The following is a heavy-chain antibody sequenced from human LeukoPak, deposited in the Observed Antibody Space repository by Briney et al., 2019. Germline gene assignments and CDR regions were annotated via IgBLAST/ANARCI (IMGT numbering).Heavy chain of an antibody. CDR2: VYSSGST. D-gene: IGHD3-22*01. CDR1: GASISGSY. J-gene: IGHJ4*02. Sequence: PSETLSLTCTVSGASISGSYWNWVRQPPGRGLEWIGYVYSSGSTDYNPSLKSRVAISVDASKNQFPLKLTSVTAADTAVYYCANSYDSKIVPFDNWGQGALVTVSS. V-gene: IGHV4-4*09. CDR3: ANSYDSKIVPFDN.